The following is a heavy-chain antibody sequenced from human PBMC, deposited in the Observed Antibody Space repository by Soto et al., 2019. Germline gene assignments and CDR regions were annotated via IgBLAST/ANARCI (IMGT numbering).Heavy chain of an antibody. CDR2: MNPNSGNT. J-gene: IGHJ4*02. CDR1: GYTFTSYD. Sequence: QVQLVQYGAEVKKPGASVKVSCKASGYTFTSYDINWVRQATGQGLEWMGWMNPNSGNTGYAQKFQGRVTMTRNTSISTAYMELSSLRSEDTAVYYCATSRRDSSGSPCDYWGQGTLVSVSS. V-gene: IGHV1-8*01. CDR3: ATSRRDSSGSPCDY. D-gene: IGHD3-22*01.